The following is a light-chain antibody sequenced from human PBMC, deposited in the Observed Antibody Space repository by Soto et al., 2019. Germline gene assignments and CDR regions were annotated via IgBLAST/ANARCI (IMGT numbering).Light chain of an antibody. V-gene: IGLV2-18*02. CDR1: SSDVGYYNR. CDR3: SSHTSSGAYV. Sequence: QSVLTQPPSVPGSPGQSVTISCTGTSSDVGYYNRVSWYQQPPGTAPKVMIYEVTKRPSGVPDRFSGSKSDNTASLTISGLQAEDEADYYCSSHTSSGAYVFGTGTKVTVL. CDR2: EVT. J-gene: IGLJ1*01.